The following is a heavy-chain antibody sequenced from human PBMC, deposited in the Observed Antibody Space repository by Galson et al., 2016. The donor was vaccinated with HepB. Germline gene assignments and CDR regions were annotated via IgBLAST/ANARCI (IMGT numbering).Heavy chain of an antibody. Sequence: SLRLSCAASGLTFSRYAMHWVRLAPGKGLEWLAVISFDGSSKYYADSVKGRFAISRDSSKNTLSRQLNSLRAEDTAVYHCAGDSLFCSGGSCYSGYFDDWGQGTLVTVSS. D-gene: IGHD2-15*01. J-gene: IGHJ4*03. CDR3: AGDSLFCSGGSCYSGYFDD. V-gene: IGHV3-30*09. CDR1: GLTFSRYA. CDR2: ISFDGSSK.